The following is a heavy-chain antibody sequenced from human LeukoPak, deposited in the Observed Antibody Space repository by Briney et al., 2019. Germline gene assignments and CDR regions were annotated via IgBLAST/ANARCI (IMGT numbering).Heavy chain of an antibody. Sequence: PGGSLRLSCAASGFTFSSYAMSWVRQAPGKGLEWVSAISGSGGSTYYADYVKGRFTISRDNSKNTLYLQMNSLRAEDTAVYYCAKGPSVWFGELLSSYYYYGMDVWGQGTTVTVSS. CDR2: ISGSGGST. D-gene: IGHD3-10*01. CDR3: AKGPSVWFGELLSSYYYYGMDV. V-gene: IGHV3-23*01. J-gene: IGHJ6*02. CDR1: GFTFSSYA.